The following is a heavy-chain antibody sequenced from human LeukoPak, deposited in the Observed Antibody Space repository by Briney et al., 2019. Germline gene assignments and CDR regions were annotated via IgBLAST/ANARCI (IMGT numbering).Heavy chain of an antibody. D-gene: IGHD5-18*01. CDR2: IRSKANSYAT. CDR3: TRRDTAMVNFDY. Sequence: PGGSLKLSCAASGFTFSVSAMHWVRQASGKGLEWVGRIRSKANSYATAYAASVKGRFTISRDDSKNTAYLQMNSLKTEDTAVYYCTRRDTAMVNFDYWGQGTLVTVSS. CDR1: GFTFSVSA. V-gene: IGHV3-73*01. J-gene: IGHJ4*02.